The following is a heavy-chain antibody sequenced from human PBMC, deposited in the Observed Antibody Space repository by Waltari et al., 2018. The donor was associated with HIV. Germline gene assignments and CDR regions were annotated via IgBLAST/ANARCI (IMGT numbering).Heavy chain of an antibody. D-gene: IGHD3-10*01. CDR1: GGPINSTSYY. CDR2: MFYSGRT. Sequence: QLQLQESGPGLVKPSETLSLLCSISGGPINSTSYYWGWIRQPPGKGLEWIGSMFYSGRTYYNPSLKSRVTISVDTSKNQFSLKLSSVTAADTALYYCARQAYYYGSGSANWFDPWGQGTLVTVSS. V-gene: IGHV4-39*01. J-gene: IGHJ5*02. CDR3: ARQAYYYGSGSANWFDP.